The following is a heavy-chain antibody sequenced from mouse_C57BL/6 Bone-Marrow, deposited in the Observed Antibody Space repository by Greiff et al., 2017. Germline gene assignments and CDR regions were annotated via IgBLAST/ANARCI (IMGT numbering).Heavy chain of an antibody. J-gene: IGHJ2*01. CDR3: ARRGARARLDY. Sequence: EVKLVESGGDLVKPGGSLKLSCAASGFTFSSYGMSWVRQTPDKRLEWVATISSGGSYTYYPDSVKGRFTISRDNAKNTLYLQMSSRQSEDTAMYYCARRGARARLDYWGQGTTRTVSS. V-gene: IGHV5-6*02. CDR2: ISSGGSYT. CDR1: GFTFSSYG.